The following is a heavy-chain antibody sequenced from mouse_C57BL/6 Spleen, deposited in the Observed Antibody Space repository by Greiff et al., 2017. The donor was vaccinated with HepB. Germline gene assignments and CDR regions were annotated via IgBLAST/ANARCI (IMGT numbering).Heavy chain of an antibody. CDR1: GFTFSDYG. Sequence: DVKLVESGGGLVKPGGSLKLSCAASGFTFSDYGMHWVRQAPEKGLEWVAYISSGSSTIYYADTVKGRFTISRDNAKNTLFLQMTSLRSEDTAMYYCANSSYYAMDYWGQGTSVTVSS. J-gene: IGHJ4*01. V-gene: IGHV5-17*01. D-gene: IGHD1-1*01. CDR2: ISSGSSTI. CDR3: ANSSYYAMDY.